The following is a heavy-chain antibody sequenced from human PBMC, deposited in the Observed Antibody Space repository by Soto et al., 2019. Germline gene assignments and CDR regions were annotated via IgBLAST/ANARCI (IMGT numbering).Heavy chain of an antibody. CDR1: GFTFGDYA. Sequence: GGSLRLSCTASGFTFGDYAMSWVRQAPGKGLEWVGFIRSKAYGGTTEYAASVKGRFTISRDDSKSIAYLQMNSLKTEDTAVYYCTRNQVLGDYWGQGTLVTSPQ. J-gene: IGHJ4*02. CDR2: IRSKAYGGTT. D-gene: IGHD2-15*01. V-gene: IGHV3-49*04. CDR3: TRNQVLGDY.